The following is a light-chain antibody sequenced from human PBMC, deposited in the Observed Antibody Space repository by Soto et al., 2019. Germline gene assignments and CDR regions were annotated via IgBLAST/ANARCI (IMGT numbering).Light chain of an antibody. CDR2: EVS. CDR1: SSDVGGYNY. V-gene: IGLV2-14*01. CDR3: SSYTSSSTLV. Sequence: QSALTQPASVSGSPGPAITSSCNGTSSDVGGYNYVSWYQQHPGKAPKLMIYEVSNRPSGVSNRFCGSKSGNTASLTISGLQAEDEADSYCSSYTSSSTLVFGGGTKLTVL. J-gene: IGLJ3*02.